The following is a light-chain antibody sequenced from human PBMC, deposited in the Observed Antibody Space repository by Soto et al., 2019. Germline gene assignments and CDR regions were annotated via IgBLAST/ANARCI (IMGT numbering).Light chain of an antibody. CDR3: CSYAGSYSYV. CDR2: GDN. V-gene: IGLV1-40*01. CDR1: TSNIGAPYD. J-gene: IGLJ1*01. Sequence: QCLLTQPPCVSGARGQRFSIACTGSTSNIGAPYDVHWYQHLPGTAPKLLIYGDNNRPSGVPDRFSGSKSGNTASLTISGLQAEDEADYYCCSYAGSYSYVFGTGTKVTVL.